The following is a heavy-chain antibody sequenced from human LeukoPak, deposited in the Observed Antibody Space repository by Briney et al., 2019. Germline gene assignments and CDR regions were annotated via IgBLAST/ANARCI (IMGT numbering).Heavy chain of an antibody. V-gene: IGHV3-30*02. CDR1: GFTFSSYG. J-gene: IGHJ3*02. D-gene: IGHD2-15*01. Sequence: GGSLRLSCAASGFTFSSYGMHWVRQAPGKGLEWVAFIRYDGSNKYYADSMKGRFTISRDNSKNTLYLQMNSLRAEDTAVYYCAKDLTYCSGGSCYGPHDAFDIWGQGTMVTVSS. CDR2: IRYDGSNK. CDR3: AKDLTYCSGGSCYGPHDAFDI.